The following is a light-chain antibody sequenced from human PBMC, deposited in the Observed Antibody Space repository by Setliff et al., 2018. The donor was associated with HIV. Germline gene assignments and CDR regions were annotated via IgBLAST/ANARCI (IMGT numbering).Light chain of an antibody. Sequence: QSALAQPASVSGSPGQSITISCTGTNSDVGGYNYVSWYQQHPGRAPKLIIYEVSNRPSGVSHRFSGSKSGNTASLTISGLQAEDEADYYCSSYAITTTLPFGTGTKVTVL. V-gene: IGLV2-14*01. CDR2: EVS. J-gene: IGLJ1*01. CDR3: SSYAITTTLP. CDR1: NSDVGGYNY.